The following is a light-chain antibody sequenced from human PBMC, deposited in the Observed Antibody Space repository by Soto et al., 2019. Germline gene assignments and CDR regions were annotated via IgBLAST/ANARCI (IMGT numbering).Light chain of an antibody. CDR3: QQFNEYPQAFT. CDR1: QGIDNA. J-gene: IGKJ3*01. CDR2: DAS. Sequence: AIQLTQSPSSLSASVGDRVTITCRSSQGIDNALAWYQQTPGMAPKLLIFDASSLQSGVPARFSGSASGTEFTLTISSLQPEDVATYYCQQFNEYPQAFTFGPGTKVDI. V-gene: IGKV1D-13*01.